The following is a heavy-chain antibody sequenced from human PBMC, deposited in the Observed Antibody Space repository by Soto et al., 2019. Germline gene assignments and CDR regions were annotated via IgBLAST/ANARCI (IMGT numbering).Heavy chain of an antibody. CDR1: GFTFSSYW. J-gene: IGHJ4*02. CDR3: ARVARGAWGVFDN. V-gene: IGHV3-74*01. D-gene: IGHD3-16*01. CDR2: ADYDASTT. Sequence: EVQLVESGGGLVQPGGSLRLSCAASGFTFSSYWMHWVRQAPGKGLVWVSRADYDASTTNYADSVKGRFTISRDNAKNTLYLQMNSLTAEDTAIYYCARVARGAWGVFDNWGQGTLVTVSS.